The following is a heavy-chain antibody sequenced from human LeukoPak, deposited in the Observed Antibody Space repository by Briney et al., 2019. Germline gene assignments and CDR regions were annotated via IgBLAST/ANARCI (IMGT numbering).Heavy chain of an antibody. D-gene: IGHD4-17*01. J-gene: IGHJ4*02. CDR3: ARRDYGEHFDY. CDR1: GRSISRYY. Sequence: KSSETLSLTCTVSGRSISRYYWSWIRQPPGKGLEWIGYIYYSGSTNFSPSLKSRVTISVDTSKNQFSLKLSSVTGADTAVDYCARRDYGEHFDYWGQGTLVTVSS. V-gene: IGHV4-59*01. CDR2: IYYSGST.